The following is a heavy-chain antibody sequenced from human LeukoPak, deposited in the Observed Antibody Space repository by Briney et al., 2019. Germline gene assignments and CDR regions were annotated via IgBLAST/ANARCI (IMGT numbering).Heavy chain of an antibody. CDR3: TTRVVTTNDY. CDR1: GFAFNNAW. J-gene: IGHJ4*02. D-gene: IGHD2-21*02. Sequence: GGSLRLSCAASGFAFNNAWMNWVRQAPGKGVEWVGRIKKKIEGETSHYAAPVRGRFIISRDDSKHTPYLQMDSLKTEDTAVYYCTTRVVTTNDYWGQGTLVTVSS. V-gene: IGHV3-15*01. CDR2: IKKKIEGETS.